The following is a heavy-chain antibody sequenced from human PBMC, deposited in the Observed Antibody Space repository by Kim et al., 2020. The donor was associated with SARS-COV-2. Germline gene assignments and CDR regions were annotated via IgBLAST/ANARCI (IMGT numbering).Heavy chain of an antibody. Sequence: ASVKVSCKASGYTFDTYALYWVRQAPGQRFEWMGWINGGNGNTRYSQNFQGRVTITRDTSATTAYMELSSLTSKATAVNYCAREGSGSYNWLDPWGQGTL. D-gene: IGHD3-10*01. CDR3: AREGSGSYNWLDP. J-gene: IGHJ5*02. CDR2: INGGNGNT. V-gene: IGHV1-3*01. CDR1: GYTFDTYA.